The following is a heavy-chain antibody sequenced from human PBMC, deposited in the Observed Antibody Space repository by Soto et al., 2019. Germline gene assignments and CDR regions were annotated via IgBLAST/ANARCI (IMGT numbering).Heavy chain of an antibody. Sequence: GGSLRLSCAASGFTFSSYAMSWVRQAPGKGLEWVSAISGSGGSTHYAGSVKGRFTISRDNSKNTLYLQMNSLRAEDTAVYYCAKRMVAVAGTVYYYGMDVWGQGTTVTVSS. CDR3: AKRMVAVAGTVYYYGMDV. V-gene: IGHV3-23*01. J-gene: IGHJ6*02. CDR1: GFTFSSYA. D-gene: IGHD6-19*01. CDR2: ISGSGGST.